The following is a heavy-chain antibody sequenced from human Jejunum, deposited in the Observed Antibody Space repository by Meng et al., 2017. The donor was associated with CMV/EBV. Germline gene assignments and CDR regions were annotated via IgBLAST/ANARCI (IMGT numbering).Heavy chain of an antibody. J-gene: IGHJ4*02. D-gene: IGHD2-21*01. CDR2: ITPKNGDT. CDR1: PFAGFY. Sequence: PFAGFYINGVRQAPGQGLGWLGWITPKNGDTNYAQKFQGRVTMTGDTSTSTAYMELSRLSSDDTAVYYCTRDLYCGGNCYSAVDYWGQGTQVTVSS. V-gene: IGHV1-2*02. CDR3: TRDLYCGGNCYSAVDY.